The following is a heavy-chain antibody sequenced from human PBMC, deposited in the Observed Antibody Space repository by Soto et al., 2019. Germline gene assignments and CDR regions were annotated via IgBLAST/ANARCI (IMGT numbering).Heavy chain of an antibody. V-gene: IGHV1-69*13. Sequence: WASVKVSCKASGGTFSSYAISWVRQAPGQGLEWMGGIIPIFGTANYAQKFQGRVTITADESTSTAYMELSSLRSEDTAVYYCARAQGELWLPGPFDYWGQGTLVTVSS. D-gene: IGHD5-18*01. CDR2: IIPIFGTA. CDR1: GGTFSSYA. CDR3: ARAQGELWLPGPFDY. J-gene: IGHJ4*02.